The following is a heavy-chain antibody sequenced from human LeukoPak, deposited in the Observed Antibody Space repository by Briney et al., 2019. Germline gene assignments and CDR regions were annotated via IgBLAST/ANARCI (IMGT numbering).Heavy chain of an antibody. CDR3: ASGQLSGKGFDY. V-gene: IGHV3-66*01. D-gene: IGHD1-26*01. CDR2: IYASGTA. Sequence: GGSLRLSCVASGFTVSGNYMTWVRQAPGKGLEWVSVIYASGTADYADSVKGRFIISRDTSKNTVNLQMNSLRAEDTAVYYCASGQLSGKGFDYWGQGTLVTVSS. J-gene: IGHJ4*02. CDR1: GFTVSGNY.